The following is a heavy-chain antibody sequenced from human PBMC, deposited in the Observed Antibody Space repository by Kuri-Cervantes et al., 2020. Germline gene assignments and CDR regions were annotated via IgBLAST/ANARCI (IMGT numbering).Heavy chain of an antibody. Sequence: ASVKVSCKASGYTFTGYYMHWVRQAPGQGLEWMGWINPNSGGTNYAQKFQGRVTMTRDTSISTVYMELSRLTSDDTAVYYCARDLPAMASTSNRKRWFDPWGQGTLVTVSS. CDR1: GYTFTGYY. CDR3: ARDLPAMASTSNRKRWFDP. CDR2: INPNSGGT. D-gene: IGHD5-18*01. V-gene: IGHV1-2*02. J-gene: IGHJ5*02.